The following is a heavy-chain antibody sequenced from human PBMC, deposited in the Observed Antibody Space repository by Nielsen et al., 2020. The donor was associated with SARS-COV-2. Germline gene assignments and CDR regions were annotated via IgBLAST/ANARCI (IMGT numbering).Heavy chain of an antibody. V-gene: IGHV3-53*01. Sequence: GESLKISCAASGFTLSSYWMTWVRQAPGKGLEWVSVIYSGGSTYYADSVKGRFTISRDNSKNTLYLQMNSLRAEDTAVYYCARGGAAAGFYYYYGMDVWGQGTTVTVSS. J-gene: IGHJ6*02. D-gene: IGHD6-13*01. CDR3: ARGGAAAGFYYYYGMDV. CDR1: GFTLSSYW. CDR2: IYSGGST.